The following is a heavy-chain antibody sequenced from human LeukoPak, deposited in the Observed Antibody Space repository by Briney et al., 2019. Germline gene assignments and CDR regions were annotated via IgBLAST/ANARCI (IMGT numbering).Heavy chain of an antibody. Sequence: GGSLRLSCAASGFTFSSYAMSWVRQAPGKGLEWVSAISGSGGSTYYADSVKGRFTISRDNAKNSLYLQMNSLRAEDTAVYYCARESSSGWENFDYWGQGTLVTVSS. CDR2: ISGSGGST. D-gene: IGHD6-19*01. J-gene: IGHJ4*02. CDR1: GFTFSSYA. V-gene: IGHV3-23*01. CDR3: ARESSSGWENFDY.